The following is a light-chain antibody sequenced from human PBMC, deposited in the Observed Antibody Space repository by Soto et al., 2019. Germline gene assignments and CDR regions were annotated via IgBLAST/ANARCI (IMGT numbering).Light chain of an antibody. CDR1: QSISW. Sequence: DILMTQSPSTLFASVGDRVTITCRASQSISWLAWYQQKPGNDPKLLIYNASSFQSGVPSRFSGSGSGTEFTLTISSLQPDDFATYYFLQYNTYPCTFGQGTKVEIK. V-gene: IGKV1-5*03. CDR3: LQYNTYPCT. CDR2: NAS. J-gene: IGKJ1*01.